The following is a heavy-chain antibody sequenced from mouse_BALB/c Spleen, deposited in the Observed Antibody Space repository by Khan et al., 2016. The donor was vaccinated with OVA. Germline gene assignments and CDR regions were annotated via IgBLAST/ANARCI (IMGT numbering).Heavy chain of an antibody. J-gene: IGHJ2*01. D-gene: IGHD2-10*02. V-gene: IGHV3-2*02. Sequence: VQLQASGPGLVKPSQSLSLTCTVTGYSITSDYAWNWIRQFPGNKLEWMGYISYSGNTNYNPSLRSRISITRDTSKNQFFLQLNSVTTEDTATYYCARMYGGDFDYWGQGTTLTDSS. CDR2: ISYSGNT. CDR3: ARMYGGDFDY. CDR1: GYSITSDYA.